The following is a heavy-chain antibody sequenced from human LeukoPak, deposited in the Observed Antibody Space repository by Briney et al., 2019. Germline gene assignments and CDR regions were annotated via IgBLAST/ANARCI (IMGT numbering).Heavy chain of an antibody. CDR2: ISGSGGST. V-gene: IGHV3-23*01. CDR3: AKVDPGQYYYDSSGYALDY. CDR1: GFTFSTYA. D-gene: IGHD3-22*01. J-gene: IGHJ4*02. Sequence: PGGSLRLSCAASGFTFSTYAMSWVRQAPGKGLEWVSAISGSGGSTYYADSVKGRFTISRDNSKNTLYLQMNSLRAEDTAVYYCAKVDPGQYYYDSSGYALDYWGQGTLVTVSS.